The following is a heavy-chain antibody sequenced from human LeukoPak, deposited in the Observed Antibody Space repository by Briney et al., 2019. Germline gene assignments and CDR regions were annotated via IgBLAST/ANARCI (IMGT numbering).Heavy chain of an antibody. V-gene: IGHV4-59*08. CDR3: ADRGRRYFRD. Sequence: PSETLSLTCTVSGASISSDYWSWIRQSPGKGLEWIGYIYDSGNTDYNPSLKSRVSISMNTSKNQFSLNLSSVTDADTAVYYCADRGRRYFRDWGRGTLVTVSS. J-gene: IGHJ1*01. D-gene: IGHD1-26*01. CDR1: GASISSDY. CDR2: IYDSGNT.